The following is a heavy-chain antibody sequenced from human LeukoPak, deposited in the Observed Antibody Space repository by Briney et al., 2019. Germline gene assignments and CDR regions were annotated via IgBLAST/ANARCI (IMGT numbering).Heavy chain of an antibody. D-gene: IGHD7-27*01. CDR2: ISGSGGST. CDR3: AKDPINWGSIYFDC. Sequence: PGGSLRLSCAASGFTFSSYAMSWVRQAPGKGLEWVSAISGSGGSTYYADSVKGRFTISRDNSKNTLYLQMNSLTAEDTAVYWCAKDPINWGSIYFDCWGQGTLVTVSS. J-gene: IGHJ4*02. V-gene: IGHV3-23*01. CDR1: GFTFSSYA.